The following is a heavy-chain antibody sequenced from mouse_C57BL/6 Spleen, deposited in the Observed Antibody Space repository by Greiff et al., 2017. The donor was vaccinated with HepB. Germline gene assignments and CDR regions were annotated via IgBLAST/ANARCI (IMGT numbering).Heavy chain of an antibody. CDR2: IDPSDSYT. V-gene: IGHV1-69*01. D-gene: IGHD2-2*01. Sequence: QVQLQQPGAELVMPGASVKLSCKASGYTFTSYWMHWVKQRPGQGLEWIGEIDPSDSYTNYNQKFKGKSTLTVDKSSSTAYMQLSSLTSEDSAVYYCARSKKGDGYDENYYAMDYWGQGTSVTVSS. CDR1: GYTFTSYW. CDR3: ARSKKGDGYDENYYAMDY. J-gene: IGHJ4*01.